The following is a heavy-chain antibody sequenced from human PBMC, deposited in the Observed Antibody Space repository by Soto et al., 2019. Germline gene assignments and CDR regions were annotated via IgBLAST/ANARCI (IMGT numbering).Heavy chain of an antibody. V-gene: IGHV1-69*06. J-gene: IGHJ4*02. CDR1: GGSFSSYA. Sequence: ASIKVSCNASGGSFSSYAISWVRQAPGQGLEWMGVIIPIFGTANYAQKFQGRATITADKSTSTAYMELSSLRSEDTAVYYCAIRAGSYYDFDYWVQGTLVTVSS. CDR3: AIRAGSYYDFDY. D-gene: IGHD3-10*01. CDR2: IIPIFGTA.